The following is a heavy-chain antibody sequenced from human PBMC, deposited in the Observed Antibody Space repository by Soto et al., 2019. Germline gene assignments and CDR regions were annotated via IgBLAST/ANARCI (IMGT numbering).Heavy chain of an antibody. CDR1: GYTFTSHG. V-gene: IGHV1-18*01. D-gene: IGHD3-22*01. J-gene: IGHJ4*02. CDR2: ISGYNGNT. Sequence: ASVKVSCKTSGYTFTSHGVSWVRRAPGQGLEWMGWISGYNGNTDYAQKVQGRVTLTPDTSTSTAYMELRSMRSDDTAVYYCGRVTNVYDRSGRWYFDFWGQGTPVTVSS. CDR3: GRVTNVYDRSGRWYFDF.